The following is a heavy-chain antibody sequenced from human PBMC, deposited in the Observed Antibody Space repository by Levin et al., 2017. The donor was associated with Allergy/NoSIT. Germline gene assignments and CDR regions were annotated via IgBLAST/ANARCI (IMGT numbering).Heavy chain of an antibody. CDR1: GYIFTDYP. V-gene: IGHV1-2*02. Sequence: ASVKVSCNASGYIFTDYPLHWVRQAPGQGLEWMGRINAHSGATSYARNLQGRVTMTRDTSISTAYMELSRLRSDDTAVYYCARDVGRDVKGFYGLDVWGQGTTVTVSS. J-gene: IGHJ6*02. CDR2: INAHSGAT. CDR3: ARDVGRDVKGFYGLDV.